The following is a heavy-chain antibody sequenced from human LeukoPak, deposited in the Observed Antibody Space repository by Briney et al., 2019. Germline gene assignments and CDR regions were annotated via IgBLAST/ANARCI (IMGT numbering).Heavy chain of an antibody. Sequence: GGSLRLSCAASGFTFYDYAMHWVRHAPGKGLEWVSLISWDGGGTYYADTVKGRFTISRDNSKNSLYLQMNSLRAEDTALYYCAKDMAAYYYASGNIDYWGQGTLVTVSS. V-gene: IGHV3-43D*03. J-gene: IGHJ4*02. CDR1: GFTFYDYA. D-gene: IGHD3-10*01. CDR3: AKDMAAYYYASGNIDY. CDR2: ISWDGGGT.